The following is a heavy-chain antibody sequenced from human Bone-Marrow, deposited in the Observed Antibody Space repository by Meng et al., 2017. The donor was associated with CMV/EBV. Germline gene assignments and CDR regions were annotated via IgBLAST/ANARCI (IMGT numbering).Heavy chain of an antibody. D-gene: IGHD2-15*01. J-gene: IGHJ4*02. CDR3: ARDSRSGNPGY. CDR1: GFTSSSYW. V-gene: IGHV3-7*01. CDR2: IQQDGSEK. Sequence: GGSLRLSCAASGFTSSSYWMSWVRQAPGKGLEWVANIQQDGSEKYHVDSVKGRFTISRDNAKNSLYLQMNGLGAEDTAVYYCARDSRSGNPGYWGQGTLVTVSS.